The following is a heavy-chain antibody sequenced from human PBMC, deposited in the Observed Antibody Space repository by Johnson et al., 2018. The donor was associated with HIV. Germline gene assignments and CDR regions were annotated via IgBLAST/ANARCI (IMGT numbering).Heavy chain of an antibody. CDR1: GFTFSNHW. CDR2: IKQDGTEK. V-gene: IGHV3-7*01. J-gene: IGHJ3*02. Sequence: VQLVESGGGLVQPGGSLRLSCAASGFTFSNHWMSWVRQAPGRGLEWVANIKQDGTEKYDVDSVKGRFTISRDNAKNSLNLQMNSLRAEDTAVYYCARERRPWGPDAFDIWGQGTMVTVSS. CDR3: ARERRPWGPDAFDI. D-gene: IGHD3-16*01.